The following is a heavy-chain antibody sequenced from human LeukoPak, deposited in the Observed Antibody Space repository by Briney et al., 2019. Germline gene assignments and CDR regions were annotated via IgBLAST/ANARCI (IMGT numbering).Heavy chain of an antibody. D-gene: IGHD6-13*01. CDR1: GGSLRRGGYY. Sequence: PSQTRSLTCTVSGGSLRRGGYYWSWTRQHPGKGLEWIGYIYYSGSTYYNPSLKSRVTISVDTSKNQFSLKLSSVTAADTAVYYCARSGSSWYWSSVDYWGQGTLVTVSS. CDR3: ARSGSSWYWSSVDY. J-gene: IGHJ4*02. CDR2: IYYSGST. V-gene: IGHV4-31*03.